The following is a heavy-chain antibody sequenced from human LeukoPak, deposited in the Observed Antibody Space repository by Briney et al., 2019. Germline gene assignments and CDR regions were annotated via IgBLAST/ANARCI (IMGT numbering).Heavy chain of an antibody. Sequence: SSETLSLTCTVSGYSISSGYYWGWIRQPPVKGLEWIGSIYHSGSTYYNPSLKSRVTISVDTSKNQFSLKLSSVTAADTAVYYCARGGWVVTSFDYWGQGTLVTVSS. D-gene: IGHD3-22*01. CDR1: GYSISSGYY. J-gene: IGHJ4*02. CDR2: IYHSGST. V-gene: IGHV4-38-2*02. CDR3: ARGGWVVTSFDY.